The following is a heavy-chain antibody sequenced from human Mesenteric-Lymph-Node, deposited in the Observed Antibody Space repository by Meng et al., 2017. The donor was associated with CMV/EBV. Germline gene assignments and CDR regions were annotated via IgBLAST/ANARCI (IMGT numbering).Heavy chain of an antibody. CDR1: GGTCSSYA. V-gene: IGHV1-69*04. Sequence: KASGGTCSSYAISWVRQAPGQGLEWMGRIIPILGIANYAQKFQGRVTITADKSTSTAYMELSSLRSEDTAVYYCASVDGDYAQNWFDPWGQGTLVTVSS. J-gene: IGHJ5*02. D-gene: IGHD4-17*01. CDR2: IIPILGIA. CDR3: ASVDGDYAQNWFDP.